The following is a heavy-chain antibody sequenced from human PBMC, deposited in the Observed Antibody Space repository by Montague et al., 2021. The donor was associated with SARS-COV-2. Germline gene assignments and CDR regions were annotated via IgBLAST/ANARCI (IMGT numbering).Heavy chain of an antibody. CDR2: VYWDDDK. V-gene: IGHV2-5*02. CDR3: AHDRVTMIVVAKADAFDI. Sequence: PALVKPTQTLTLTCTFSGFSLSTSGVGVGWIRQPPGKALEWLALVYWDDDKRYSPSLKSRLTITKDTSKNQVVLTMTNMDPVDTATYYCAHDRVTMIVVAKADAFDIWGHGTMVTVSS. J-gene: IGHJ3*02. D-gene: IGHD3-22*01. CDR1: GFSLSTSGVG.